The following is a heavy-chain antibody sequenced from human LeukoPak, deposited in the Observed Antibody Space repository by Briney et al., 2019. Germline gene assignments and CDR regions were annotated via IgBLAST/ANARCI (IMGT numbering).Heavy chain of an antibody. CDR1: GYTFTSYA. D-gene: IGHD6-19*01. CDR3: ARDGGVFFGSGWYGDYYYGMDV. CDR2: INTNTGNP. V-gene: IGHV7-4-1*02. Sequence: ASVKVSCKASGYTFTSYAMNWVRQAPGQGLEWMGWINTNTGNPTYAQGFTGRFVFSLDTSVSTAYLQISSLKAEDTAVYYCARDGGVFFGSGWYGDYYYGMDVWGQGTTVTVSS. J-gene: IGHJ6*02.